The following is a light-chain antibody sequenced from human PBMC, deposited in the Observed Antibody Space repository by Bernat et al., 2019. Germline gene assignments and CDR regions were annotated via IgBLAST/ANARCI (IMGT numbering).Light chain of an antibody. CDR2: AAS. CDR3: QQLNSYPIT. Sequence: DIQMTQSPSSLSASVGDRVTITCQASQDISNYLNWYQQRPGTAPKLLIHAASTLQSGVPSRFSGSGSGTEFTLTISSLQPEDFATYYCQQLNSYPITLGQGTRLEIK. CDR1: QDISNY. J-gene: IGKJ5*01. V-gene: IGKV1-9*01.